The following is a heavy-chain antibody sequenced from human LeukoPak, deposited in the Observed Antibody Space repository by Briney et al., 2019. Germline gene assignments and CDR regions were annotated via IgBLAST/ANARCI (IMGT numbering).Heavy chain of an antibody. CDR2: INPNSGGT. J-gene: IGHJ4*02. D-gene: IGHD3-22*01. CDR3: ARPMKQKYYYDSSGYYLDY. Sequence: ASVKVSCKVSGYTFTDYYMHWVQQAPGQGLEWMGWINPNSGGTNYAQKFQGRVTMTRDTSISTAYMELSRLRSDDTAVYYCARPMKQKYYYDSSGYYLDYWGQGTLVTVSS. CDR1: GYTFTDYY. V-gene: IGHV1-2*02.